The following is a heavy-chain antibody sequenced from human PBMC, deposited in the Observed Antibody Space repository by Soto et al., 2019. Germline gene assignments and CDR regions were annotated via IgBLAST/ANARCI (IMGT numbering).Heavy chain of an antibody. D-gene: IGHD4-17*01. V-gene: IGHV4-61*01. CDR2: IYYSGST. CDR3: NVHERGYGDHEGY. Sequence: PSETLSLTCPVSGGSVSSGCYYWSLIRQPPGKGLEWIGYIYYSGSTNYNPSLKSRVTISVDTSKNQFSLKLSSVTAADTAVYYCNVHERGYGDHEGYWGQGTLVTVSS. CDR1: GGSVSSGCYY. J-gene: IGHJ4*02.